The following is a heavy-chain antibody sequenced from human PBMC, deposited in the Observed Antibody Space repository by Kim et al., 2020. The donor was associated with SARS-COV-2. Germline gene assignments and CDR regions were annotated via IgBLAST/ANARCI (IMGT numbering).Heavy chain of an antibody. CDR2: TGGT. Sequence: TGGTAYKPSLKRRIRTSRDTSKNPFSLKPSSVTAADTAVYYCAGKGGFFDLWGRGTLVTVSS. CDR3: AGKGGFFDL. V-gene: IGHV4-31*02. J-gene: IGHJ2*01.